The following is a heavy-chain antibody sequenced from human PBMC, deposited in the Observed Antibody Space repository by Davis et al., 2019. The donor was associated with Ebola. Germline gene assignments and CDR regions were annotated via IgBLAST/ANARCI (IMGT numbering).Heavy chain of an antibody. Sequence: ASVKVSCKASGYTFTSYGISWVRQATGQGLEWMGWMNPNSGNTGYAQKFQGRVTMTRNTSISTAYMELSSLRSEDTAVYYCARGRRIAVAGTDYWGQGTLVTISS. D-gene: IGHD6-19*01. CDR1: GYTFTSYG. CDR2: MNPNSGNT. V-gene: IGHV1-8*02. CDR3: ARGRRIAVAGTDY. J-gene: IGHJ4*02.